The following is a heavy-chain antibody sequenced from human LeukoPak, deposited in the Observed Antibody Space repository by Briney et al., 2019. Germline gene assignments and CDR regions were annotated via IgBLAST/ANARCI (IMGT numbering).Heavy chain of an antibody. V-gene: IGHV1-69*05. CDR3: AAGRRNSSSWYLSPSYYMDV. D-gene: IGHD6-13*01. J-gene: IGHJ6*03. CDR2: IIPIFGTA. CDR1: GGTFSSYA. Sequence: SVKVSCKASGGTFSSYAISWVRQAPGQGLEWMGGIIPIFGTANYAQKFQGRVTITTDESTSTAYMELSSLRSEDTAVYYCAAGRRNSSSWYLSPSYYMDVWGKGTTVTVSS.